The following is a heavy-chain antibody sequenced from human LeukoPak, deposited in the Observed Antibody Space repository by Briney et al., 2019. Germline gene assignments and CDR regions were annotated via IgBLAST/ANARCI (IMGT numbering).Heavy chain of an antibody. CDR2: IYYSGST. CDR3: ARDHYDSSGYSFYGMDV. D-gene: IGHD3-22*01. V-gene: IGHV4-31*03. J-gene: IGHJ6*02. Sequence: SQTLSLTCTVSGGSISSGGYYWSWIRQHPGKGLEWIGYIYYSGSTYYNPSLKSRVTMSVDTSKNQFSLKLSSVTAADTAVYYCARDHYDSSGYSFYGMDVWGQGTTVTVSS. CDR1: GGSISSGGYY.